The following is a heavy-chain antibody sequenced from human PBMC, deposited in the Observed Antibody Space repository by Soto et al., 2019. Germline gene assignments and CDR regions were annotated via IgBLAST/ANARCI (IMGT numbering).Heavy chain of an antibody. CDR1: GGSFSGYY. D-gene: IGHD3-22*01. Sequence: PSETLSLTCAVYGGSFSGYYWSWIRQPPGKGLEWIGEINHSGSTNYNPSLKSRVTISVHTSKNQFSLKLSSVTAADTAVYYCARVRRNSYDSSGYYRYWGQGTLVTVSS. J-gene: IGHJ4*02. V-gene: IGHV4-34*01. CDR2: INHSGST. CDR3: ARVRRNSYDSSGYYRY.